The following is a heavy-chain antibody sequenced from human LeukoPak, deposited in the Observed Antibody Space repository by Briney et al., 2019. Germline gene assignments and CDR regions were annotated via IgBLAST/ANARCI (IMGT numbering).Heavy chain of an antibody. CDR2: VRYDGTNN. CDR1: GCTFSFNNYG. D-gene: IGHD1-26*01. CDR3: AKDYGYSDGYFDH. V-gene: IGHV3-30*02. J-gene: IGHJ4*02. Sequence: PGGSLRLSCAASGCTFSFNNYGMHWVPPAPGKGLEGVAFVRYDGTNNYYADSVNGRFTVSRDNSKNTVYLRMSSLRTEDTAVYYCAKDYGYSDGYFDHWGQGTLVTVSS.